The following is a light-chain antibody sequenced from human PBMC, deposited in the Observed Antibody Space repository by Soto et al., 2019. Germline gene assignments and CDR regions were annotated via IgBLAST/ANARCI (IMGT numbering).Light chain of an antibody. CDR3: QQYYNTPYT. Sequence: DIVMTQSPDSLAVSLGERATINCKSNRTLLYPSDNNNYLAWYQQKPGQPPKLLIYWASVRESGVPDRFSGSGSVTDFTLTISSLQAEDVADFYCQQYYNTPYTFGQGTKLEIK. CDR1: RTLLYPSDNNNY. CDR2: WAS. V-gene: IGKV4-1*01. J-gene: IGKJ2*01.